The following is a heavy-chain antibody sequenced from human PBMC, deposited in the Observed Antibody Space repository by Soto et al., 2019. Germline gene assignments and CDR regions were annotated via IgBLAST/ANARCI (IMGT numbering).Heavy chain of an antibody. CDR2: ISYDGSNK. CDR3: AKDNGSGCDWLRVGDASDI. CDR1: GFTFSSYG. V-gene: IGHV3-30*18. J-gene: IGHJ3*02. Sequence: GGSLRLSCAASGFTFSSYGMHWVRQAPGKGLEWVAVISYDGSNKYYADSVKGRLTISGDNSKNTLYLQMNSLRGEDTAVYYCAKDNGSGCDWLRVGDASDIWGQGTMVTVSS. D-gene: IGHD5-12*01.